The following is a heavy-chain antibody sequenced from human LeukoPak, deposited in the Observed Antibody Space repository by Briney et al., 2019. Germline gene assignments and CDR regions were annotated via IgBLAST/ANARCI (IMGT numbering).Heavy chain of an antibody. CDR1: GGSINSGGYY. Sequence: SETLSLTCTVSGGSINSGGYYWAWIRQPPGKGLEWIGAIFYSGRTNYKSSLKSRVAISVDTSKNQFSLKLSSVTAADTAVYFCAREFQGGSYQDYFDYWGQGTLVTVSA. CDR2: IFYSGRT. J-gene: IGHJ4*02. D-gene: IGHD3-3*01. CDR3: AREFQGGSYQDYFDY. V-gene: IGHV4-39*07.